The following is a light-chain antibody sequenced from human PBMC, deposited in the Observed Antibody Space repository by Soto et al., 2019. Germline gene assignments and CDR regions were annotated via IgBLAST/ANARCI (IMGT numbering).Light chain of an antibody. J-gene: IGLJ3*02. CDR3: SSYTTNLTV. V-gene: IGLV2-14*01. CDR2: EVT. CDR1: NSDLGNYKY. Sequence: QSALTQPASVSGAPGQSVTITCTGTNSDLGNYKYVSWYQQYPGKPPQLLIYEVTNRTLGVSNRFSGSKSGTTASLTISGRHAEDEADYYCSSYTTNLTVFGGGTKVTVL.